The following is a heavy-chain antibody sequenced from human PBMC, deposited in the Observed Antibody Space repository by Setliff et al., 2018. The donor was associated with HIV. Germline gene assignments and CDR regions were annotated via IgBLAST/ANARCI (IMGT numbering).Heavy chain of an antibody. J-gene: IGHJ6*03. V-gene: IGHV5-51*01. CDR2: IYPGDSDT. CDR3: ARHRHTSAWYATRHYFYMDV. CDR1: GYTFSNYW. Sequence: PGESLKISCKGSGYTFSNYWIGWVRQMPEKGLEWMGIIYPGDSDTRSIPSFQGQVTISADRSISTAFLQWSSLKASDSAMYYCARHRHTSAWYATRHYFYMDVWGEGTMVTVSS. D-gene: IGHD6-19*01.